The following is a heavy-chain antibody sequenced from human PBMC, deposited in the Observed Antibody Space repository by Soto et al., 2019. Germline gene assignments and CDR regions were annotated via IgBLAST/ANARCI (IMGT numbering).Heavy chain of an antibody. CDR2: IWYDGSNK. Sequence: GGALRLSCAASGFRFSSYGMHWVRQAPGKGLEWVAVIWYDGSNKYYADSVKGRFTISRDNSKNTLYLQMNSLRAEDTAVYFCARDYDSSGDYYYYGMDVWGQGTTVTVSS. CDR3: ARDYDSSGDYYYYGMDV. J-gene: IGHJ6*02. D-gene: IGHD3-22*01. V-gene: IGHV3-33*01. CDR1: GFRFSSYG.